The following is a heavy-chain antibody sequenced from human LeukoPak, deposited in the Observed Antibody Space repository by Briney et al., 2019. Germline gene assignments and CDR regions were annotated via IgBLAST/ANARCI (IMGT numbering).Heavy chain of an antibody. Sequence: PGGSLRLSCAASGFTFSSYAMSWIRQAPGKGLEWVSAISGIGGSTYYADSVKGRFTISRDNSKNTLYLQMTSLSAADTAVYYCAKDLIAYSHAQGSFDYWGQGTLVTVSS. V-gene: IGHV3-23*01. CDR3: AKDLIAYSHAQGSFDY. D-gene: IGHD5-18*01. CDR1: GFTFSSYA. J-gene: IGHJ4*02. CDR2: ISGIGGST.